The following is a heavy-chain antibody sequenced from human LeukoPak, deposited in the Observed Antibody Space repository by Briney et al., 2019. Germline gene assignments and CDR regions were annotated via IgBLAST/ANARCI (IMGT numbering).Heavy chain of an antibody. CDR3: ARRLSDFWSGYYSNWYFDL. D-gene: IGHD3-3*01. J-gene: IGHJ2*01. Sequence: GESLKISCKGSGYSFTSYWIGWVRQMPGKGLGWMGIIYPGDSDTRYSPSFQGQVTISADKSISTAYLQWSSLKASDTAMYYCARRLSDFWSGYYSNWYFDLWGRGTLVTVSS. CDR2: IYPGDSDT. V-gene: IGHV5-51*01. CDR1: GYSFTSYW.